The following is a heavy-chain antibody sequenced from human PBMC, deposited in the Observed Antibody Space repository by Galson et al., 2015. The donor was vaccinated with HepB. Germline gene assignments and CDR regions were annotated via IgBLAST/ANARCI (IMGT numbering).Heavy chain of an antibody. CDR1: GFTLSSSA. V-gene: IGHV3-23*01. CDR3: AKGGSAVSFDY. CDR2: ISSSGDNT. Sequence: SPRLSCAASGFTLSSSAMGWVRQAPGKGLEWVSSISSSGDNTYYADSVRGRFTISRDNSKSTLSLQMNSLRAEDTAVYYCAKGGSAVSFDYWGQGTLVTVSS. J-gene: IGHJ4*02. D-gene: IGHD5/OR15-5a*01.